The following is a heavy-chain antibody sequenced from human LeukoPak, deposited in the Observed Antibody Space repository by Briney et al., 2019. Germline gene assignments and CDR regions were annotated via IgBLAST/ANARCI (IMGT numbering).Heavy chain of an antibody. J-gene: IGHJ4*02. D-gene: IGHD4-11*01. CDR3: ARDGHYSIYELRFDY. CDR1: GFTFSSYW. V-gene: IGHV3-7*01. Sequence: GGSLRLSCAASGFTFSSYWMGWVRQAPGKGLEGVANINQDGTEKYCVDSLKGRFTISRDNPKNSLYLQMNSLRAEDTAVYYCARDGHYSIYELRFDYWGQGALVTVSS. CDR2: INQDGTEK.